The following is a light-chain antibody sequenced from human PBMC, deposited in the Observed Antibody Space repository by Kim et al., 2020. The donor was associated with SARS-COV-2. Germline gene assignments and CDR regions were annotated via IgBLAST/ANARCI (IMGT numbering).Light chain of an antibody. CDR2: KAS. Sequence: DIQMTQSPSALSASVGDRVTITCRASQSIGSSLSWYQQKPGKAPKLLISKASSLESGVPSRFSGSGSGTEFTLTISSLQPDDFATYYCQKYDTYLITFGQRTKGEIK. J-gene: IGKJ1*01. V-gene: IGKV1-5*03. CDR1: QSIGSS. CDR3: QKYDTYLIT.